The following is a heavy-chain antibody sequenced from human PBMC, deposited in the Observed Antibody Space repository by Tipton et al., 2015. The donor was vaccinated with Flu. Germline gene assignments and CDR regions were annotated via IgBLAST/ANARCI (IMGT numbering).Heavy chain of an antibody. CDR3: AGSGWFYGGSLLYHTDGMGG. Sequence: QLVQSGAEVKKPGASVKVSCKASGYTFTGYYMHWVRPAPGQGLEWMGRINPNSGGTNYAQKFQGRVTMTRDTSISTAYMELSRPRSDDTAVYYCAGSGWFYGGSLLYHTDGMGGRGQGTTITVS. V-gene: IGHV1-2*06. CDR1: GYTFTGYY. D-gene: IGHD4-23*01. CDR2: INPNSGGT. J-gene: IGHJ6*02.